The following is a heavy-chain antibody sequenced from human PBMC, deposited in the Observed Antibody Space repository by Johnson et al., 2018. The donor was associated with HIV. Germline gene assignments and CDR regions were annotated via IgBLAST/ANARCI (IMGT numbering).Heavy chain of an antibody. CDR1: GFTFTDAW. D-gene: IGHD1-1*01. CDR2: ISSSGSTI. J-gene: IGHJ3*02. V-gene: IGHV3-11*04. CDR3: ARRVEGRRSANNAFDI. Sequence: QVQLVESGGGLVKPGGAVRLSCAVSGFTFTDAWMSWVRQAPGKGLEWVSYISSSGSTIYYADSVKGRLHFSRDNAKNSLSLQMNSLRAEDTAVYYCARRVEGRRSANNAFDIWGQGTMVTVSS.